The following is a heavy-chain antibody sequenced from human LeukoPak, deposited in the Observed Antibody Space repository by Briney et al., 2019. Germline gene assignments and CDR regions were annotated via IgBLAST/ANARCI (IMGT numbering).Heavy chain of an antibody. CDR3: ARDRGDTNLYYYYYMDV. J-gene: IGHJ6*03. CDR1: GFTFTTYS. V-gene: IGHV3-21*01. CDR2: ISSSSTYV. Sequence: GGSLRLSCAASGFTFTTYSMNWVRQAPGKGLEWVSSISSSSTYVYYADSVKGRFTISRDNAKNSLYLQMNSLRADDTAVYFCARDRGDTNLYYYYYMDVWGKGTTVTVSS. D-gene: IGHD3-10*01.